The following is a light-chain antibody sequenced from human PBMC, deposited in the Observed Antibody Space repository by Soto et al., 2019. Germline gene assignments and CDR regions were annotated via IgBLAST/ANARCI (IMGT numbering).Light chain of an antibody. Sequence: DIQMTQSPSSLSASVGDRVTITCRASQGIRDALGWYQQKPGKVPKRLIYSASNLQSGVPSGFSGSGSETEFTLTISSLQPEDFATYYCLQHSDYPFSFGQGTRLEI. V-gene: IGKV1-17*01. CDR1: QGIRDA. CDR3: LQHSDYPFS. CDR2: SAS. J-gene: IGKJ2*01.